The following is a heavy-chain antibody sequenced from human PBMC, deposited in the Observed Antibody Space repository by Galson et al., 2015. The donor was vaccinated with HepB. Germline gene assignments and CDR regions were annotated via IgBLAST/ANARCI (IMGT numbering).Heavy chain of an antibody. V-gene: IGHV3-23*01. D-gene: IGHD3-16*01. CDR2: IFAGGDNP. J-gene: IGHJ4*02. CDR1: GFTFSTFA. Sequence: SLRLSCAASGFTFSTFAMTWVRQAPGKGLEWVSVIFAGGDNPYYANFVKGRFTISRDNSKNTLFLHMNNLSAEDTAVYYCAKGYGYFDYWGQGTLVTVSS. CDR3: AKGYGYFDY.